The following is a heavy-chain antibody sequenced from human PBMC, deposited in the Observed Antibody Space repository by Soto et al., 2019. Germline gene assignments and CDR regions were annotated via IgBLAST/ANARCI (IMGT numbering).Heavy chain of an antibody. CDR2: ISGSGGST. J-gene: IGHJ4*02. D-gene: IGHD3-22*01. V-gene: IGHV3-23*01. Sequence: EVQLLESGGGLVQPGGSLRLSCEASGFTFSNYAMNWVRQAPGKGLEWVSGISGSGGSTYYADSVKGRFTISRDSSENTLYLQMNSLRAEDTAVYYCAKARYYYDTGDYWGQGTLVTVSS. CDR1: GFTFSNYA. CDR3: AKARYYYDTGDY.